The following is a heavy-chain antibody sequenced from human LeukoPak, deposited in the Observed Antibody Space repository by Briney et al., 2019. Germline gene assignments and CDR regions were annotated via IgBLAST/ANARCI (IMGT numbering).Heavy chain of an antibody. CDR3: ARHELSGYSSGWYRIDY. J-gene: IGHJ4*02. Sequence: GESLKISCKGSGYSFSTYWIGWVRQMPGKGLEWMGIIYPDDSNTRYSPSFQGQVTISADKSINTAYLQWSSLRASDTAMYYCARHELSGYSSGWYRIDYRGQGTLVTVSS. CDR1: GYSFSTYW. D-gene: IGHD6-19*01. CDR2: IYPDDSNT. V-gene: IGHV5-51*01.